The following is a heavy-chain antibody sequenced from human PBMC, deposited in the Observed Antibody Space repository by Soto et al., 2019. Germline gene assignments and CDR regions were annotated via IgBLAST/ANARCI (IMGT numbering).Heavy chain of an antibody. CDR1: GGTFSSYA. CDR3: ACDLSPPLLY. V-gene: IGHV1-69*01. D-gene: IGHD2-15*01. J-gene: IGHJ4*02. CDR2: IIPIFGTA. Sequence: QVQLVQSGAEVKKPGSSVNVSCKASGGTFSSYAISWVRQAPGQGLEWMGGIIPIFGTANYAQKFQGRVPITEDESKNTAYMELSSLRSEDTAVYYCACDLSPPLLYWGQGNLVNVSS.